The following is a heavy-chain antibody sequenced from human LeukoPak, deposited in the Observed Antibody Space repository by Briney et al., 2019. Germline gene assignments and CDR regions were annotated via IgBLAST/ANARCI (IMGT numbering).Heavy chain of an antibody. V-gene: IGHV5-51*01. CDR1: GYTFSSSW. J-gene: IGHJ4*02. D-gene: IGHD4-17*01. Sequence: GESLKISCKGSGYTFSSSWIGWVRQMPGKGLEWMGIFYPGDSDTRYSPSFQGQVTISADKSINTAYLQWSSLQATDTGIYYCARQYGRPYDYWGQGTLVTVS. CDR3: ARQYGRPYDY. CDR2: FYPGDSDT.